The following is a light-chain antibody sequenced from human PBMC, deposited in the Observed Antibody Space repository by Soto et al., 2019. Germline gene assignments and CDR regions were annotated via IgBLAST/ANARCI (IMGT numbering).Light chain of an antibody. CDR3: LDALSLPLTLRGGANDATKQT. CDR2: DAS. J-gene: IGKJ2*01. Sequence: EIVLTQSPATLSLSPGERVTLSCRASQSVSSYLAWYQQKPGQAPRLLIYDASNRATGIPARFSGSGSGTDLTLTISCLDPQDFAVYSGLDALSLPLTLRGGANDATKQTF. V-gene: IGKV3-11*01. CDR1: QSVSSY.